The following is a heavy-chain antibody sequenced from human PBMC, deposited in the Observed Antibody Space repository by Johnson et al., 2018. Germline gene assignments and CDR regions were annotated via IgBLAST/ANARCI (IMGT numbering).Heavy chain of an antibody. CDR2: IKQDGSEK. V-gene: IGHV3-7*01. Sequence: EVQLLESGGGWVQPGGSLRLSCAASGFTFGTYWMNWVRQAPGKGLEWVANIKQDGSEKYYVDSVKGRFTISRDNAQSSLYLQRNSRRAEDTAVDYCARDQVVPNFYFYYYMDVWGKGTTVTVSS. CDR1: GFTFGTYW. J-gene: IGHJ6*03. CDR3: ARDQVVPNFYFYYYMDV.